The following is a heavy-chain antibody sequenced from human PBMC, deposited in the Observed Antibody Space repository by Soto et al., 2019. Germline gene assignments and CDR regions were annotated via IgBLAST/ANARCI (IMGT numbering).Heavy chain of an antibody. Sequence: PAGTLTLSCAASGCSFSNYAMNWVRQASGKGLEWVSIISGSGGSTYYADSVKGRFTISRDNSQNTGDLQLNNLRPEDTALYYCAKGAIIEHRYFPIRDSGPATLVT. CDR2: ISGSGGST. CDR3: AKGAIIEHRYFPIRD. CDR1: GCSFSNYA. V-gene: IGHV3-23*01. D-gene: IGHD1-26*01. J-gene: IGHJ4*02.